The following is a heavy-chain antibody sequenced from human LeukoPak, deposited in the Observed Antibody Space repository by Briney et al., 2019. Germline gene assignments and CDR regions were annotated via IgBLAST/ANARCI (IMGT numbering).Heavy chain of an antibody. CDR2: ISSTSSYI. CDR3: AKFKGYCTSTSCSGLYYFDY. V-gene: IGHV3-21*01. Sequence: GGSLRLSCAASGFTFSSYAMSWVRQAPGKGLEWVSSISSTSSYINYADSVKGRFTISRDNAKKSLYLQMNSLRAEDTAVYYCAKFKGYCTSTSCSGLYYFDYWGQGTLVTVSS. D-gene: IGHD2-2*01. J-gene: IGHJ4*02. CDR1: GFTFSSYA.